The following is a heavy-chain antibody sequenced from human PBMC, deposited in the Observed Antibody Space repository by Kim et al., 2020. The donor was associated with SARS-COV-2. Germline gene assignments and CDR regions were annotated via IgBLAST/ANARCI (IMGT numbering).Heavy chain of an antibody. Sequence: GGSLRLSCVGSGLTFNTYGFHWVRQAPGKGLEWLSVISSDGGSKYYLDSVKGRFTISRDNSKNTLYLEMNSLRPEDTAVYYCVKVEKYFDSSNYQDIYYCYGMDVWGQGTTVTVSS. CDR2: ISSDGGSK. CDR1: GLTFNTYG. J-gene: IGHJ6*02. CDR3: VKVEKYFDSSNYQDIYYCYGMDV. D-gene: IGHD3-22*01. V-gene: IGHV3-30*18.